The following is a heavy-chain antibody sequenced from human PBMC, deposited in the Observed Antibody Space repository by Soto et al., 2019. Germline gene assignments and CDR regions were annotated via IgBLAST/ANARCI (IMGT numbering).Heavy chain of an antibody. CDR2: IRSKANSYAT. Sequence: GGSLRLCCAASGFTFSGSAMHWVRQASGKGLEWVGRIRSKANSYATAYAASVKGRFTISRDDSKNTAYLQMNSLKTEDTAVYYCTRHDSNYDFWSGSPPRYGMDVWGQGTTVTVFS. V-gene: IGHV3-73*01. CDR1: GFTFSGSA. D-gene: IGHD3-3*01. CDR3: TRHDSNYDFWSGSPPRYGMDV. J-gene: IGHJ6*02.